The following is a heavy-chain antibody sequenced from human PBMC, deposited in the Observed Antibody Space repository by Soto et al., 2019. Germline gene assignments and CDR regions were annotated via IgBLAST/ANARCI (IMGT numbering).Heavy chain of an antibody. CDR3: ARGGYYDSSGSRNYHYYGMNV. CDR2: ISPYDGNT. D-gene: IGHD3-22*01. Sequence: QVQLVQSGGEVKTPGASVKVSCKASGYTFSSYGINWVRQAPGQGLEWLGWISPYDGNTKYAQILQGRVSMTTDTSTKTAYMEVRSLRSDDTAVYYCARGGYYDSSGSRNYHYYGMNVWGQGTTVTVAS. CDR1: GYTFSSYG. V-gene: IGHV1-18*01. J-gene: IGHJ6*02.